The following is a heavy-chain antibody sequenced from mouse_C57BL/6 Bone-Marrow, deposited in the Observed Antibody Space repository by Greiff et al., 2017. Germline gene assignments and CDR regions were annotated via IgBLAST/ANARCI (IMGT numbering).Heavy chain of an antibody. D-gene: IGHD1-3*01. J-gene: IGHJ4*01. CDR3: AREGLKRAMDY. CDR1: GYTFTSYW. Sequence: QVQLKQPGAELVRPGSSVKLSCKASGYTFTSYWMHWVKQRPIQGLEWIGNIDPSDSETHYNQKFKDKATLTVDQSSSTAYMQLSSLTSEDSAVYYCAREGLKRAMDYWGQGTSVTVSS. CDR2: IDPSDSET. V-gene: IGHV1-52*01.